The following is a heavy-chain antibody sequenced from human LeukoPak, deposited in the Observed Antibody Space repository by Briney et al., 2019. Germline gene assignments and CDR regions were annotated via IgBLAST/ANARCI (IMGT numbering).Heavy chain of an antibody. J-gene: IGHJ4*02. CDR1: GFTVSSNY. CDR2: ICSGGDT. V-gene: IGHV3-53*01. D-gene: IGHD6-19*01. Sequence: GGSLRLSCAASGFTVSSNYMSWVRQAPGKGLEWVSVICSGGDTYYADSVKGRFTISRDNSKNTLYLQMNSLRAEDTAVYYCARVAVGAGTDYFDYWGQGTLVTVSS. CDR3: ARVAVGAGTDYFDY.